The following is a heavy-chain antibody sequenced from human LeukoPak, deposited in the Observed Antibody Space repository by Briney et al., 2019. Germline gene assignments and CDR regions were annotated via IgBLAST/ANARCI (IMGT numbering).Heavy chain of an antibody. J-gene: IGHJ6*03. V-gene: IGHV4-4*07. D-gene: IGHD6-6*01. CDR1: GGSISRYY. CDR2: IYTSGST. CDR3: ARDASSSSGYYYYYMDV. Sequence: SETLSLTCTVSGGSISRYYWSWIRQPAGKGLEWIGRIYTSGSTNYNPSLKSRVTISVDTSKNQFSLKLSSVTAADTAVYYCARDASSSSGYYYYYMDVWGKGTTVTVSS.